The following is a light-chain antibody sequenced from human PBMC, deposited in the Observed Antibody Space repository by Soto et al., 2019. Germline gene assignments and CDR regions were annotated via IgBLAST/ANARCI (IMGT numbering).Light chain of an antibody. CDR2: GAS. Sequence: EIVMTQSPATLSVSPGERATLSCRASQSVSSNLAWYQQKPGQAPRLLTYGASTRATGIPARFSGSGSGTEFTLTISSLQSEDFAVYYCQQYNNWPRTFGQGTKVAIK. CDR1: QSVSSN. V-gene: IGKV3-15*01. J-gene: IGKJ1*01. CDR3: QQYNNWPRT.